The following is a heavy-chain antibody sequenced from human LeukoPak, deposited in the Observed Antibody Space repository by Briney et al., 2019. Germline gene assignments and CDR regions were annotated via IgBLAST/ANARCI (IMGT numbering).Heavy chain of an antibody. CDR1: GFTFSSYG. J-gene: IGHJ4*02. D-gene: IGHD3-22*01. CDR2: ISYDGSNK. V-gene: IGHV3-30*18. Sequence: GGSLRLSCAASGFTFSSYGMHWVRQAPGKGLEWVAVISYDGSNKHYADSVKGRFTISRDNSKNTLYLQMNSLRAEDTAVYYCAKPYYYDSSGYSAVDYWGQGTLVTVSS. CDR3: AKPYYYDSSGYSAVDY.